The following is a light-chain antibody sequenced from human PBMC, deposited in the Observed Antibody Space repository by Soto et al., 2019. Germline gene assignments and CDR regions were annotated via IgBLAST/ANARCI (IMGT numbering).Light chain of an antibody. CDR2: AAY. Sequence: DIQMTQAPSSRSASVGDRVTITSRERQDISTYLAWYQQKPGKVPKLLISAAYTLQSGVPPRFSGSGSGTDFTLTISSLQPEDVATYYCQKYDNAPLTFGGGTKVEIK. V-gene: IGKV1-27*01. CDR1: QDISTY. CDR3: QKYDNAPLT. J-gene: IGKJ4*01.